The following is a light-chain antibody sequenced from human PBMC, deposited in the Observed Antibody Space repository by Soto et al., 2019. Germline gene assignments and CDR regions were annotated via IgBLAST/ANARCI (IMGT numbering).Light chain of an antibody. V-gene: IGLV2-8*01. Sequence: QSALTQPPSASGSPGQSVTISCTGTSSDMGGYNSVSWYQQHPGKAPKLLIYEVNKRPLGVPERFSGSKSGNTASLTVSGLQADDEADYYCSSSAGTNSFVLFGGGTKLTVL. CDR3: SSSAGTNSFVL. CDR1: SSDMGGYNS. CDR2: EVN. J-gene: IGLJ3*02.